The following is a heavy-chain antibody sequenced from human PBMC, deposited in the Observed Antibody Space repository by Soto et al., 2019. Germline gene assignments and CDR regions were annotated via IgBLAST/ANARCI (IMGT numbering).Heavy chain of an antibody. CDR3: ARGAGDYETYYFDY. J-gene: IGHJ4*02. CDR1: GGTFSSYT. Sequence: QVQLVQSGAEVKKPGSSVKVSCKASGGTFSSYTISWVRQAPGQGLEWMGRIIPILGIANYAQKFQGRGTITADKSTSTAYMELSSLRSEDTAVYYCARGAGDYETYYFDYWGQGTLVTVSS. D-gene: IGHD4-17*01. V-gene: IGHV1-69*02. CDR2: IIPILGIA.